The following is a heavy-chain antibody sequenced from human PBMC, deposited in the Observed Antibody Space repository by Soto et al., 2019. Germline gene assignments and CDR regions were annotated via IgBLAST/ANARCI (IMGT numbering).Heavy chain of an antibody. V-gene: IGHV4-59*01. Sequence: SETLSLTCAVYGGSFSGYYWSWIRQPPGKGLEWIGYIYYSGSTNYNPSLKSRVTISVDTSKNQFSLKLSSVTAADTAVYYCARVRYSSGYFDYWGQGTLVTVSS. J-gene: IGHJ4*02. CDR1: GGSFSGYY. CDR3: ARVRYSSGYFDY. D-gene: IGHD6-19*01. CDR2: IYYSGST.